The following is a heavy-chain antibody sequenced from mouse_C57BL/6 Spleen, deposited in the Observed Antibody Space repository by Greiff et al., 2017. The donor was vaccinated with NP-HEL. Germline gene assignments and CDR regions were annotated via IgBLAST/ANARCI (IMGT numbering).Heavy chain of an antibody. CDR2: INPSTGGT. D-gene: IGHD1-1*01. CDR3: ARPVVATSYWYFDV. J-gene: IGHJ1*03. CDR1: GYSFTGYY. Sequence: EVQLQQSGPELVKPGASVKISCKASGYSFTGYYMNWVKQSPEKSLEWIGEINPSTGGTTYNQKFKAKATLTVDKSSSTAYMQLKSLTSEDSAVYYCARPVVATSYWYFDVWGTGTTVTVSS. V-gene: IGHV1-42*01.